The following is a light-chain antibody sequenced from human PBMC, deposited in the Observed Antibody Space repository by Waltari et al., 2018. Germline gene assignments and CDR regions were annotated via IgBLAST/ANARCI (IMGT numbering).Light chain of an antibody. CDR2: KAS. V-gene: IGKV1-5*03. CDR3: QHYNRFPFT. J-gene: IGKJ2*01. CDR1: DFIGDW. Sequence: VQMTQSPSTLPASLGARVTIPCRPSDFIGDWLAWYQQEPGKAPKVLIYKASTFESGVPSRFSGSGSGTEFTLVINSLQPEDFATYYCQHYNRFPFTFGQGTKVEFK.